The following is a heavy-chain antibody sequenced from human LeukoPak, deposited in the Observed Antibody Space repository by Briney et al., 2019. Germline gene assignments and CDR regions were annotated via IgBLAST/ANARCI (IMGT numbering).Heavy chain of an antibody. D-gene: IGHD5-12*01. Sequence: SVKVSCKASGYTFTSYDINWVRQATGQGLEWMGWMNPNSGNTGYAQKFQGRVTMTRNTSISTAYMELSSLRSEDTAVYYCARDRGDGYDYFWDYWGQGTLVTVSS. J-gene: IGHJ4*02. CDR2: MNPNSGNT. V-gene: IGHV1-8*01. CDR3: ARDRGDGYDYFWDY. CDR1: GYTFTSYD.